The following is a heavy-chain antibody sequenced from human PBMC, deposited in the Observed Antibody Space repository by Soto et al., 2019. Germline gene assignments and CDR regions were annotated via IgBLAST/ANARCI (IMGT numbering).Heavy chain of an antibody. J-gene: IGHJ6*02. CDR3: AKEGGQLVPTQYYYYYSKKV. D-gene: IGHD6-6*01. CDR2: ISYDGSNK. Sequence: GGSLRLSCEASGFTFSSYGMHRVRQAPGKGLEWVAVISYDGSNKYYADSVKGRFTISRDNSKNTLYLQMNSLRAEDTAVYYCAKEGGQLVPTQYYYYYSKKVWGQGATVTV. CDR1: GFTFSSYG. V-gene: IGHV3-30*18.